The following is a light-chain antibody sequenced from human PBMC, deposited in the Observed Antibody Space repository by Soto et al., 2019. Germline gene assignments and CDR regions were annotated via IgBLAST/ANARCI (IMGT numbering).Light chain of an antibody. CDR1: QSFSRF. Sequence: IVLTQSPGTLSLSPGDRATLSCRASQSFSRFLAWYQQKPGQAPRLLIYAASSRAAGIPDRFSGSESGTDFTLTISRLEPEDFAVYYCQQYGTSPLYSFGQGTRLEMK. CDR2: AAS. J-gene: IGKJ2*03. V-gene: IGKV3-20*01. CDR3: QQYGTSPLYS.